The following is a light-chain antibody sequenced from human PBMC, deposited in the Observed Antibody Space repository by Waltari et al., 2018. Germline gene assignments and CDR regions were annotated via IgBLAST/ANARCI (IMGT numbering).Light chain of an antibody. J-gene: IGKJ3*01. CDR3: QQRSTLFT. CDR2: DAS. V-gene: IGKV3-11*01. CDR1: QSVSTY. Sequence: EVVLTQSPATLSLSPGDRATLSCRASQSVSTYLAWYQQKPGQAPRLLIYDASNRASGIPARFSGSGSGTDLTLSISSLEPEDFAVYYCQQRSTLFTFGPGTKVEI.